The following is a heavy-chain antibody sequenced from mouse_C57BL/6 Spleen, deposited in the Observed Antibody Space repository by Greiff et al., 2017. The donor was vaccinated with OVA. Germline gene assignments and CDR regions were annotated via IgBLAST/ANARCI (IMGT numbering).Heavy chain of an antibody. J-gene: IGHJ2*01. CDR1: GYSITSGYY. V-gene: IGHV3-6*01. D-gene: IGHD2-4*01. CDR2: ISYAGSN. Sequence: EVKLVESGPGLVKPSQSLSPTCSFTGYSITSGYYWNWFRQFPGNKLEWMGYISYAGSNNTNPSLKNRISLTRDPSKNQFFLKLNSVTTEDTATYYCARESLYYDYDGYYFDYWGQGTTLTVSS. CDR3: ARESLYYDYDGYYFDY.